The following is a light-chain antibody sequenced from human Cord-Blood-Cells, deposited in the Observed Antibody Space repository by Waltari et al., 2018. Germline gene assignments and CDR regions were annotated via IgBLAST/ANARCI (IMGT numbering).Light chain of an antibody. Sequence: QSALTQPPSVSGSPGQSVTISCTGTSSDVGSYNRVSWYQQPPGTAPKLMIYEVSNRPSGVPDRVSGCKSGNTASLTISGLQAEDEADYYCSSYTSSSTVFGGGTKLTVL. CDR2: EVS. CDR1: SSDVGSYNR. CDR3: SSYTSSSTV. J-gene: IGLJ3*02. V-gene: IGLV2-18*02.